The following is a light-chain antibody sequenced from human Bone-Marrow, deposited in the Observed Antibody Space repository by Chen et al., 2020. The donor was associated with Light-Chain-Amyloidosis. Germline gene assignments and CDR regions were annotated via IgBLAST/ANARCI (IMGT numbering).Light chain of an antibody. CDR1: PSVLSSSDNKNY. Sequence: DFVMTQSPDSLAVSLGERATINCKSSPSVLSSSDNKNYLAWHQQKPGQPPKLLIYWASTRESGVPDRFSGSGSGTDFLLTISSLQAEDVAVYYCQQHYGAPLTFGQGTKVEIK. V-gene: IGKV4-1*01. J-gene: IGKJ1*01. CDR3: QQHYGAPLT. CDR2: WAS.